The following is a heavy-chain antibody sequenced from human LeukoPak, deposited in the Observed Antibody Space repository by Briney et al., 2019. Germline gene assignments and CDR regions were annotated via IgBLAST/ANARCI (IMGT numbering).Heavy chain of an antibody. CDR3: AKDQYFVTGYYYYMDV. CDR2: ISRSSSYK. Sequence: GGSLRLSCAASGFTFSSYDMNWVRQAPGKGLEWVSCISRSSSYKNYADSVKGRLTISRDNAKNSLYLQMNSLRAEDTAVYYCAKDQYFVTGYYYYMDVWGKGTTVTISS. CDR1: GFTFSSYD. D-gene: IGHD2-21*02. V-gene: IGHV3-21*01. J-gene: IGHJ6*03.